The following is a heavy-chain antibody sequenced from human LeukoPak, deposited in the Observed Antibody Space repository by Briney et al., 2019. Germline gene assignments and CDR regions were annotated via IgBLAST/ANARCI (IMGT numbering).Heavy chain of an antibody. Sequence: GESLKISCKGSGYSFTTYWVSWVRQMPGKGLEWMGRIDPSDSYTNYSPSFQGHVTISADKSFSTAYLQWTSLKASDTAMYYCARHAKAYGSSCDYWGQGTLVTVSS. CDR3: ARHAKAYGSSCDY. V-gene: IGHV5-10-1*01. CDR2: IDPSDSYT. CDR1: GYSFTTYW. D-gene: IGHD6-13*01. J-gene: IGHJ4*02.